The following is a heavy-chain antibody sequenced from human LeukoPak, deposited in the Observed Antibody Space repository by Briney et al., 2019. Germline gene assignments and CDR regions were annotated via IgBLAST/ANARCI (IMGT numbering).Heavy chain of an antibody. CDR2: ISVTSTT. V-gene: IGHV3-23*01. J-gene: IGHJ6*02. D-gene: IGHD3-10*01. CDR3: AKDRYPNYYDSGGMDV. CDR1: GFTFSSHA. Sequence: PGGSLRLSCAASGFTFSSHALTWVRQTPGKGLDWVSSISVTSTTYYLDSVKGRFTISRDKSKNTLYLQMNSLEAEDTALYYCAKDRYPNYYDSGGMDVWGQGTTVTVSS.